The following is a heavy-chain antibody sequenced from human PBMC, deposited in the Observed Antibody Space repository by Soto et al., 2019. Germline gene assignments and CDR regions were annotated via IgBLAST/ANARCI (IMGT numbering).Heavy chain of an antibody. Sequence: QVQLVQSESEVKKPGSSVKVSCKLSGATFSSYAMSWVRQAPGQGLEWIGGIIPFFGTPNYAQKFQGRVTITADTSTATSYMELSSLRSDDTAVYYCARDKGAYYSHLVYWGQGTLVTVSS. CDR3: ARDKGAYYSHLVY. CDR1: GATFSSYA. CDR2: IIPFFGTP. V-gene: IGHV1-69*06. J-gene: IGHJ4*02. D-gene: IGHD3-22*01.